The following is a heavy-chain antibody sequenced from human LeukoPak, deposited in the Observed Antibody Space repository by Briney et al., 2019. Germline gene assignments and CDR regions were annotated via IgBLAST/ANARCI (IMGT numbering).Heavy chain of an antibody. CDR2: INHSGST. Sequence: SETLSLTCAVYGGSFSGYHWSWIRQPPGKGLEWIGEINHSGSTNYNPSLKSRVTISVDTSKNQFSLKLSSVTAADTAVYYCARVPVRSGWYNWGQGTLVTVSS. J-gene: IGHJ4*02. CDR3: ARVPVRSGWYN. V-gene: IGHV4-34*01. D-gene: IGHD6-19*01. CDR1: GGSFSGYH.